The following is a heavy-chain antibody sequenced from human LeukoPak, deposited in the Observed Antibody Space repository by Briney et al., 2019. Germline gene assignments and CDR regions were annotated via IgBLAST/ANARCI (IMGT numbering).Heavy chain of an antibody. CDR3: ARVESDCSGGSCYSYFDY. D-gene: IGHD2-15*01. CDR1: GFSISSYY. V-gene: IGHV4-59*01. CDR2: IYYSGST. Sequence: PSETLSLTCTVSGFSISSYYWSWIRQPPGKGLDWIGYIYYSGSTNYNPSLKSRVTISVDTSKNQFSLKLSSVTAADTAVYYCARVESDCSGGSCYSYFDYWGQGTLVTVSS. J-gene: IGHJ4*02.